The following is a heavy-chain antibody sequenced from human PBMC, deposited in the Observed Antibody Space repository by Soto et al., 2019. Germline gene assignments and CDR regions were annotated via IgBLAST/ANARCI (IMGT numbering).Heavy chain of an antibody. J-gene: IGHJ4*02. CDR3: ARAGDWNYVQYF. D-gene: IGHD1-1*01. CDR2: INSDGARI. Sequence: EVQLVESGGGFVQPGGSLRLSCAASGFTFTHYRIHWVRQPPGKGLEWVGRINSDGARIEYGDSVKGRFTISRDNAHNMVFLQMNRLTDEDSGVYFCARAGDWNYVQYFWGQGTLVTVSS. CDR1: GFTFTHYR. V-gene: IGHV3-74*03.